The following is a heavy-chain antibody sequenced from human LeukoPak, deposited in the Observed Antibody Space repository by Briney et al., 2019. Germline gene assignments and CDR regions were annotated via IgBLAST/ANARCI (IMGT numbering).Heavy chain of an antibody. CDR1: GYSMSSGYY. Sequence: SETLSLTCRVSGYSMSSGYYWGWIRQPPERGLEWIGSMYHTGSTYYNPSLKSRVNISVDTSKNQFYLKVSSVTAADTAVYYCAKGPMVRGVDYWGQGTLVTVSS. CDR3: AKGPMVRGVDY. D-gene: IGHD3-10*01. CDR2: MYHTGST. J-gene: IGHJ4*02. V-gene: IGHV4-38-2*02.